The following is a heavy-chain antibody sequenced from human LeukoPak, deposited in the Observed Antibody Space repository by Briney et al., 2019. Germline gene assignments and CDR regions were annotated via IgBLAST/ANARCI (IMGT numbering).Heavy chain of an antibody. CDR3: ARAHPGYSSSLGWFDP. CDR1: GFTFSSNY. Sequence: PGGSLRLSCAASGFTFSSNYMSWVRQAPGKGLEWVSVIYSGGSTYYADSVKGRFTISRDNSKNTLYLQMNCLRAEDTAVYYCARAHPGYSSSLGWFDPWGQGTLVTVSS. CDR2: IYSGGST. D-gene: IGHD6-13*01. V-gene: IGHV3-53*01. J-gene: IGHJ5*02.